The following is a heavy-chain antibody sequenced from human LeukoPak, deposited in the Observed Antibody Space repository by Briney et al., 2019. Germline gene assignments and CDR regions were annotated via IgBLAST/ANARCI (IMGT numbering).Heavy chain of an antibody. CDR2: IYYRGST. J-gene: IGHJ4*02. CDR3: AKLYCSSTRCYKLLDY. D-gene: IGHD2-2*02. V-gene: IGHV4-39*01. CDR1: GGSISSSSYY. Sequence: SETLSLTCTVSGGSISSSSYYWGWIRQPPGKGLEWIGSIYYRGSTYYNPSLTSRVTISVDTSKHQFSLKLSSVTAADTAVYYCAKLYCSSTRCYKLLDYWGQGTLVTVSS.